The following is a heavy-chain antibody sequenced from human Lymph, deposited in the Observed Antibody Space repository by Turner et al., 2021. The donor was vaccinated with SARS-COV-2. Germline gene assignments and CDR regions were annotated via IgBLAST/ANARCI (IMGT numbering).Heavy chain of an antibody. CDR3: ARDMREGSLGFDY. J-gene: IGHJ4*02. V-gene: IGHV3-66*01. Sequence: EVQLVESGGGLVQPGGSLRLSCAASGSPVSSIYMTWVRQAPGKGLEWVSVIYSDGSTSYADSVKGRFTISRDISKNTLYLQMNSLRAEDTAVYFCARDMREGSLGFDYWGQGTLVTVSS. D-gene: IGHD2-15*01. CDR1: GSPVSSIY. CDR2: IYSDGST.